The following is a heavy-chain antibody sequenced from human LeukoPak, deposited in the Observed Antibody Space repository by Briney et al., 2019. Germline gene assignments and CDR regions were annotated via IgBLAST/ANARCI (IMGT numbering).Heavy chain of an antibody. Sequence: ASVKVSCKASGFTFNAYNIHWVRQAPGQGLEWMGWINPKSGGANYAQKFQGRVTMTWDTSISTAYMELSRLRSDDTAVYYCARAGGRSWFDPWGQGTLVTVSS. J-gene: IGHJ5*02. CDR1: GFTFNAYN. V-gene: IGHV1-2*02. CDR2: INPKSGGA. CDR3: ARAGGRSWFDP.